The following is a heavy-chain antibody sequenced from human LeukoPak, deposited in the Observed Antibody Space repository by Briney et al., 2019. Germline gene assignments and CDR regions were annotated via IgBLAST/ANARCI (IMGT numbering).Heavy chain of an antibody. Sequence: GGSLRLPCAASGFTFSSYGMHWVRQAPGKGLEWVAVIWYDGSNKFYADSVKGRFTISRDNSKNTLYLQMNSLRAEDTAVYYCAREGNAFDIWGQGTMVTVSS. CDR3: AREGNAFDI. CDR1: GFTFSSYG. J-gene: IGHJ3*02. V-gene: IGHV3-33*01. CDR2: IWYDGSNK.